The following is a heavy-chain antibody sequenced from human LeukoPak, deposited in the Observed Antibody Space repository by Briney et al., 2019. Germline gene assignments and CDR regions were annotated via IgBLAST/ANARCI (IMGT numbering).Heavy chain of an antibody. CDR3: ARRGITISGVLVYHYSGLDV. D-gene: IGHD3-3*01. CDR2: TKDDGSEK. CDR1: GFTFSSHW. J-gene: IGHJ6*02. Sequence: GGSLRLSCAGSGFTFSSHWMNWVRQAPGKGLEWVASTKDDGSEKHFLDSVNGRFAISRDNAKNSLYLQMSSLRAEGTAVYYCARRGITISGVLVYHYSGLDVWGQGTTVTVSS. V-gene: IGHV3-7*02.